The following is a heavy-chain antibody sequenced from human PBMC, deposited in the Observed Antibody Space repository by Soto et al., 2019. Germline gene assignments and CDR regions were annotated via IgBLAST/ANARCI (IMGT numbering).Heavy chain of an antibody. Sequence: QITLKASGPPLVKPTQHLTLTCTFSGFSLTTRGVGVAWILQPPGKALDCLPLIYWDDDKRYSPSLQSRLSITKDTSKNQVVLTMNNVDPVDTVRYYCAHIPNYYQYDWFDPWGQGTLVSVSS. CDR2: IYWDDDK. CDR1: GFSLTTRGVG. V-gene: IGHV2-5*02. J-gene: IGHJ5*02. CDR3: AHIPNYYQYDWFDP. D-gene: IGHD3-16*01.